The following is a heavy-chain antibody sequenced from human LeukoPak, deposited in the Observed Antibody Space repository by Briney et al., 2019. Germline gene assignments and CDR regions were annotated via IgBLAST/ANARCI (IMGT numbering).Heavy chain of an antibody. D-gene: IGHD1-20*01. CDR1: GFTFSSYS. J-gene: IGHJ4*02. CDR2: ISSSSSYI. Sequence: RSGGSLRLSCPASGFTFSSYSMNWVRQPPGKGRNWVSSISSSSSYIYYADSVKGRFTISRDNAKNSLYLQMNSLRAEDTAVYYCARGGRDNWNPLDYWGQGTLVTVSS. CDR3: ARGGRDNWNPLDY. V-gene: IGHV3-21*01.